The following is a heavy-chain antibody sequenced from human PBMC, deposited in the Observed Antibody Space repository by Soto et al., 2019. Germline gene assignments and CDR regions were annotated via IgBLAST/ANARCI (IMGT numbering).Heavy chain of an antibody. V-gene: IGHV4-59*01. CDR3: RSYDYGNYYYGMDV. D-gene: IGHD4-17*01. CDR1: GVSISSYY. J-gene: IGHJ6*02. CDR2: IYYSGST. Sequence: PSETLSLTCTVSGVSISSYYWSWIRQPPGKGLEWIGYIYYSGSTNYNPSLKSRVTISVDTSKNQFSLKLSSVTAADTAVYYCRSYDYGNYYYGMDVWGQGTTVTVSS.